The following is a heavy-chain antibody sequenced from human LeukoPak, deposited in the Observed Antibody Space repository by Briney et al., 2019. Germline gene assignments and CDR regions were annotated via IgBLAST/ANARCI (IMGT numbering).Heavy chain of an antibody. V-gene: IGHV3-33*01. D-gene: IGHD3-10*01. Sequence: PGRSLRLSCAASGFTFSYYAIHWVRQAPGKGLEWVALIWSDGSNKYYAGSVKGRITISRDNSKNTVYLQMNSLRAEDTAVYYCARELFSSGSCPDGWGQGTLVTVSS. CDR3: ARELFSSGSCPDG. CDR1: GFTFSYYA. J-gene: IGHJ4*02. CDR2: IWSDGSNK.